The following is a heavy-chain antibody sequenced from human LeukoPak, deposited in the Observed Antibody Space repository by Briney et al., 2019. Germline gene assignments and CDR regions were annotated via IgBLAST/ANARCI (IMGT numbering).Heavy chain of an antibody. D-gene: IGHD4-17*01. CDR1: GFTFSSYW. CDR2: IKQDGSEK. V-gene: IGHV3-7*01. J-gene: IGHJ5*02. Sequence: GGSLRLSCAASGFTFSSYWMSWVRQAPGKGLEWVANIKQDGSEKYYVDSVKGRFTISRDNAKNSLYLQMNSLRAEDTAVYYCAHGDYGGQAYNWFDPWGQGTLVTVSS. CDR3: AHGDYGGQAYNWFDP.